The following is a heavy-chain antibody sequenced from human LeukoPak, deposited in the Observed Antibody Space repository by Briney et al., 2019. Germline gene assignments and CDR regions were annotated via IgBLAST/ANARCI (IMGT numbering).Heavy chain of an antibody. CDR1: GGSFSGYY. CDR2: INHSGST. CDR3: ARSEDWNDLYYFDY. Sequence: PSETLSLTCAVYGGSFSGYYWSWIRQTPGKGLEWIGEINHSGSTNYNPSLKSRVTISVDTSKNQFSLKLSSVTAADTAVYYCARSEDWNDLYYFDYWGQGTLVTVSS. D-gene: IGHD1-1*01. J-gene: IGHJ4*02. V-gene: IGHV4-34*01.